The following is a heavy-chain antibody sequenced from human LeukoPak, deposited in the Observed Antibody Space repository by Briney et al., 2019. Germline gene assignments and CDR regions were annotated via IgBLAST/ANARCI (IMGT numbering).Heavy chain of an antibody. V-gene: IGHV3-21*01. CDR2: ISSSGSYI. CDR3: SSGLGVSDGSLDD. J-gene: IGHJ4*02. D-gene: IGHD3-3*01. Sequence: GGSLRLSCAGSGFTFSSYGMNWVRQAPGKGLEWVSSISSSGSYIYYADSVKGRFTISRDNAKNSLYLQLNSLRAEDTAVYYCSSGLGVSDGSLDDWGQGTLVTVSS. CDR1: GFTFSSYG.